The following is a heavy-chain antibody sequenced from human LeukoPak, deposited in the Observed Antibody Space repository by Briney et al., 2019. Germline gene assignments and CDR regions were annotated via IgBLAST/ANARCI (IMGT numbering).Heavy chain of an antibody. J-gene: IGHJ4*02. CDR2: ISGSGGST. D-gene: IGHD1-14*01. Sequence: GGPLRLSCAASGFTFSSYAMSWVRQAPGKGLEWVSAISGSGGSTYYADSVKGRFTTSRDNSKNTLYLQMNSLRAEDTAVYYCAKLLNRLREDYWGQGTLVTVSS. CDR3: AKLLNRLREDY. CDR1: GFTFSSYA. V-gene: IGHV3-23*01.